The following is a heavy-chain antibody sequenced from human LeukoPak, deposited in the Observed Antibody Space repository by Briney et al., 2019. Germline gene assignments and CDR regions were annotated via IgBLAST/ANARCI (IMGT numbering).Heavy chain of an antibody. CDR1: GYTYTRYE. D-gene: IGHD2-15*01. CDR3: VRYCSAGSCYDPNWFDR. V-gene: IGHV1-8*01. Sequence: ASVKVSCKGSGYTYTRYEIKWVGQAAGQGGEGMGWMNPNRGNTGYAQKFQGRGTMTRNSSISTAYMQLSSLISEDTAVYYCVRYCSAGSCYDPNWFDRWGQGTLVTVSS. CDR2: MNPNRGNT. J-gene: IGHJ5*02.